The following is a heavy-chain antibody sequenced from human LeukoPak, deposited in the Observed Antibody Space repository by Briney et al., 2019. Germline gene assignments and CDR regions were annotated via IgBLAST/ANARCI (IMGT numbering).Heavy chain of an antibody. CDR1: GGSISSGSYD. CDR2: IYTSGST. D-gene: IGHD6-13*01. CDR3: ARTGIASAATDDAFDI. V-gene: IGHV4-61*02. Sequence: SETLSLTCTVSGGSISSGSYDWSWIRQPAGKGLEWIGRIYTSGSTNYNPSLKSRVTISVDTSKNQFSLKLSSVTAADTAVYYCARTGIASAATDDAFDIWGQGTMVTVSS. J-gene: IGHJ3*02.